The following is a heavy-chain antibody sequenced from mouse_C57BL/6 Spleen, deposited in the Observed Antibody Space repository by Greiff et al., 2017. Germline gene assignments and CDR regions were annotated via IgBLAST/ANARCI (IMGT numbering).Heavy chain of an antibody. V-gene: IGHV1-55*01. Sequence: QVQLQQPGAELVKPGASVKMSCKASGYTFTSYWITWVKQRPGQGLEWIGDIYPGSGSTNYNEKFKSKATLTVDTSSSTAYMQRSSLTSEDSAVYDCAKGDDYDAMDYGGQGTTVTVSS. J-gene: IGHJ4*01. CDR2: IYPGSGST. CDR3: AKGDDYDAMDY. D-gene: IGHD2-4*01. CDR1: GYTFTSYW.